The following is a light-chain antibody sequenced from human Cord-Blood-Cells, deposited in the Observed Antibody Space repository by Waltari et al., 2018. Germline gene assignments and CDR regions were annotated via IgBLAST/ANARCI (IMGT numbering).Light chain of an antibody. Sequence: QSALTQPASVSGSPGQSITISCTGTSSDVGGYNYVSWYQQHPGKAPKLIIYDVSNRPSGVSNRFSGSESGNTASLTISGLQAEDEADYYCXSYTSSXTXXXXGGTKXTVX. V-gene: IGLV2-14*01. J-gene: IGLJ2*01. CDR1: SSDVGGYNY. CDR2: DVS. CDR3: XSYTSSXTXX.